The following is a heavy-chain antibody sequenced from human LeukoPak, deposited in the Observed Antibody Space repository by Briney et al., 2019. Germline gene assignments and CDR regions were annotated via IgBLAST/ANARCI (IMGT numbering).Heavy chain of an antibody. D-gene: IGHD3-10*01. V-gene: IGHV1-8*02. CDR3: ARGVYGSGSYYNGGY. CDR2: MNPNSGNT. J-gene: IGHJ4*02. Sequence: ASVKVSCKASGYTFTGYYMHWVRQAPGQGLEWMGWMNPNSGNTGYAQKFQGRVTMTRNTSISTAYMELSSLRSEDTAVYYCARGVYGSGSYYNGGYWGQGTLVTVSS. CDR1: GYTFTGYY.